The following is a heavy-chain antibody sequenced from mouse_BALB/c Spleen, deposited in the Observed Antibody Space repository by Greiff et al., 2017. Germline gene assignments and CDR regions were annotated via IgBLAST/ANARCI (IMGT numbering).Heavy chain of an antibody. D-gene: IGHD4-1*01. CDR1: GFSFTSYG. CDR2: IWSGGST. CDR3: ARLTGKGDYAMDY. J-gene: IGHJ4*01. V-gene: IGHV2-2*02. Sequence: QVQLKQSGPGLVQPSQSLSITCTASGFSFTSYGVHWVRQSPGKGLEWLGVIWSGGSTDYNAAFISRLSISKDNSKSQVFFKMNSLQANATAIYYCARLTGKGDYAMDYWGQGTSVTVSS.